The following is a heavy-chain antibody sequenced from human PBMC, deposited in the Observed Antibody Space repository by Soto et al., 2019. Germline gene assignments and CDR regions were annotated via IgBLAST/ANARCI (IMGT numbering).Heavy chain of an antibody. Sequence: ASVKVSCKASGYTFTSYGISWVRQAPGQGLEWMGWISAYNGNTNYAQKLQGRVTMTTDTSTSTAYMELRSLRSDDTAVYYCASDPQPYGSATKGFDYWGQGTLVTVSA. CDR2: ISAYNGNT. J-gene: IGHJ4*02. CDR3: ASDPQPYGSATKGFDY. V-gene: IGHV1-18*04. CDR1: GYTFTSYG. D-gene: IGHD3-10*01.